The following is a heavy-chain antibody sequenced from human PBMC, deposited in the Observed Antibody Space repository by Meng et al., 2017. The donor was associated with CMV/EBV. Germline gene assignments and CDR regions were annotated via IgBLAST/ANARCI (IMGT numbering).Heavy chain of an antibody. V-gene: IGHV1-69*01. CDR3: ARGSGAGTTWSYFDY. J-gene: IGHJ4*02. Sequence: QGHLLRDGAEVKKPGSPVKVACNASGGTLSSYAISWVRQAPGQGLEWMGGIIPIFGTANYAQKFQGRVTITADESTSTAYMELSSLRSEDTAVYYCARGSGAGTTWSYFDYWGQGTLVTVSS. CDR1: GGTLSSYA. CDR2: IIPIFGTA. D-gene: IGHD1-7*01.